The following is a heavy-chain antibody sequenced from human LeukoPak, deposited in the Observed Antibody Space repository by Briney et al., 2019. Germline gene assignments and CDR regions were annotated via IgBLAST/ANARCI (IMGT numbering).Heavy chain of an antibody. Sequence: GGSLRLSCAASGFSFSNNDMHWVCQFSGKGLEWVSYISSSSSTIHYAESVRGRFTISRDNAKNSLYLQMNSLRAEDTAVYYWGRGGVSYGYFDYWGQGTLVTVSS. CDR3: GRGGVSYGYFDY. CDR1: GFSFSNND. CDR2: ISSSSSTI. J-gene: IGHJ4*02. V-gene: IGHV3-48*01. D-gene: IGHD3-10*01.